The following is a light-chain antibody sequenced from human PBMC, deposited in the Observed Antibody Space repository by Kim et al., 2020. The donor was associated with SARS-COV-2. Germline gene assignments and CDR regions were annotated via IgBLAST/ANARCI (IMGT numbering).Light chain of an antibody. J-gene: IGKJ2*01. Sequence: GERVTITCRASQSINNWIVWYQQKTESAPKVLIYAASRVQSGVTSRFTGSGSGTDFTLTISNLQPEDFATYYCQQGNSFPYTFGQGTKLEI. CDR3: QQGNSFPYT. CDR1: QSINNW. V-gene: IGKV1D-12*01. CDR2: AAS.